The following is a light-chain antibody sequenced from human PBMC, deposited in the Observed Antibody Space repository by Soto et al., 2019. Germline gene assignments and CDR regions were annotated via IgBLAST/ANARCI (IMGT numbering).Light chain of an antibody. CDR1: QIINTY. J-gene: IGKJ1*01. CDR3: QQYNSYRT. V-gene: IGKV1-16*01. Sequence: DTEMAQSPSSLSSSVGYRVTITFRASQIINTYLNWYQQKPGKAPKLLIYGASNLQSGVPSRFSGSGSGTEFTLTISSLQPDDFATYYCQQYNSYRTFGQGTKVDIK. CDR2: GAS.